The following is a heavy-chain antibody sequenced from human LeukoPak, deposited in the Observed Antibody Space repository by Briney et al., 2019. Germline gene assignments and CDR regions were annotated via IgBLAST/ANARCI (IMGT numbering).Heavy chain of an antibody. Sequence: SETLSLTCAVYGGSFSGYYWSWIRRPPGRGLEWIGEINHSGGPNFNPSLKSRVTISVDTSKNQFSLKLSSVTAADTAVYYCARGPNYYDSSGYGYWGQGTLVTVSS. CDR1: GGSFSGYY. V-gene: IGHV4-34*01. CDR3: ARGPNYYDSSGYGY. D-gene: IGHD3-22*01. CDR2: INHSGGP. J-gene: IGHJ4*02.